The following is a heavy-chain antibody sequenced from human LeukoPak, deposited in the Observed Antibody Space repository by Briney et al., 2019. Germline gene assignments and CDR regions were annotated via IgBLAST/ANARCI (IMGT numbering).Heavy chain of an antibody. V-gene: IGHV1-2*06. CDR2: INPNSGGT. Sequence: ASVKVSCKASGYTFTGYYMHWVRQAPGQGLEWMGRINPNSGGTNYAQKFQGRFTMTRDTSNSTAYMELSRLRSDDTAVYYCARITIFGVVNRSGIDYWGQGTLVTVSS. CDR3: ARITIFGVVNRSGIDY. CDR1: GYTFTGYY. J-gene: IGHJ4*02. D-gene: IGHD3-3*01.